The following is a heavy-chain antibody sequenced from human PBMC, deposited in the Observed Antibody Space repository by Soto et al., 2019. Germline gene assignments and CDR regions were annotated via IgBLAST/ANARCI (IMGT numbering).Heavy chain of an antibody. CDR2: ISYDGRNK. CDR3: AKDLLSSGSYYVDY. CDR1: GFTFSAYG. Sequence: QVQLVESGGGVVQPGRSLRLSCAASGFTFSAYGIHWVRQAPGKGLEWVAVISYDGRNKYYAESVKGRFTISRDNSKNTLYLQMNSLSDEDTAEYSCAKDLLSSGSYYVDYWGQGLLVTVSS. V-gene: IGHV3-30*18. J-gene: IGHJ4*02. D-gene: IGHD6-19*01.